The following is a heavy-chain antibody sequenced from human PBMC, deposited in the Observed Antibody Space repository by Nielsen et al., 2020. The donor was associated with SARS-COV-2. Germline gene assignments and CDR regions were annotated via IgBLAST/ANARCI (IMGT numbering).Heavy chain of an antibody. CDR1: GFTFSDYY. J-gene: IGHJ4*02. CDR3: AREGGSTWDYYFDY. V-gene: IGHV3-11*05. CDR2: ISSSSSYT. D-gene: IGHD1-26*01. Sequence: GESLKIPCAASGFTFSDYYMSWIRQAPGKGLEWVSYISSSSSYTNYADSVKGRFTISRDNAKNSLYLQMNSLRAEDTAVYYCAREGGSTWDYYFDYWGQGTLVTVSS.